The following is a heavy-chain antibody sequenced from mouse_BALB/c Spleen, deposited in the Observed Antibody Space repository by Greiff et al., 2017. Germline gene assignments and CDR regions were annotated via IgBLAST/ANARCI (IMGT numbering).Heavy chain of an antibody. J-gene: IGHJ2*01. D-gene: IGHD1-1*01. CDR2: IYPYNGGT. Sequence: EVMLQQSGPELVKPGASVKISCKASGYTFTDYNMHWVKQSHGKSLEWIGYIYPYNGGTGYNQKFKSKATLTVDNSSSTAYMELRSLTSEDSAVYYCAREDYGSSYHYWGQGTTLTVSS. CDR1: GYTFTDYN. CDR3: AREDYGSSYHY. V-gene: IGHV1S29*02.